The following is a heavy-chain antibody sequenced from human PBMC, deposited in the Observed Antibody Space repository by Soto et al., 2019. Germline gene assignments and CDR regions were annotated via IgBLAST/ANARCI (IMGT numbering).Heavy chain of an antibody. D-gene: IGHD1-26*01. V-gene: IGHV3-30-3*01. Sequence: GGSLILSCAASGFTFSSYAMRGVRQAPGKGLEWVAVISYDGSNKYYADSVKGRFTISRDNSKNTLYLQMNSLRAEDTAVYYCARSSRGSGSYVFLWGQGTLVTVSS. J-gene: IGHJ4*02. CDR1: GFTFSSYA. CDR3: ARSSRGSGSYVFL. CDR2: ISYDGSNK.